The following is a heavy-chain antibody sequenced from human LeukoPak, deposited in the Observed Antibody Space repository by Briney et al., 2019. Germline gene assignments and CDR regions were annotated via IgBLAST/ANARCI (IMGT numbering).Heavy chain of an antibody. CDR2: IYSSGST. D-gene: IGHD3-22*01. V-gene: IGHV4-61*02. J-gene: IGHJ5*02. Sequence: PSETLSLTCTVSGGSISSGSYYWTWIRQPAGKGLEWIGRIYSSGSTGYHPSLKSRVTISVDTSKNQFSLNLSSVTAADTAVYYCARDCIGRSSYHDTSGYRSEEGYFDPWGQGTLVTVSS. CDR1: GGSISSGSYY. CDR3: ARDCIGRSSYHDTSGYRSEEGYFDP.